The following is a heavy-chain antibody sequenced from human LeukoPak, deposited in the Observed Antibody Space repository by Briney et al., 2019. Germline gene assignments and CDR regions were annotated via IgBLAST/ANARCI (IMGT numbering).Heavy chain of an antibody. V-gene: IGHV1-69*04. CDR1: GGTFSSYA. D-gene: IGHD3-22*01. CDR3: AGRITMIPSDY. Sequence: SVKVSCKASGGTFSSYAISWVRQAPGQGLEWMGRIIPILGIANYAQKFQGRVTITADKSTSTAYMELSSLRSEDTAVYYCAGRITMIPSDYWGQGTLVTVSS. J-gene: IGHJ4*02. CDR2: IIPILGIA.